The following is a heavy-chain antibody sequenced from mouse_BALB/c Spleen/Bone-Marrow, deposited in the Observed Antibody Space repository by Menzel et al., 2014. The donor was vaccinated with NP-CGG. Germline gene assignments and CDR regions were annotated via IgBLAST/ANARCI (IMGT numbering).Heavy chain of an antibody. J-gene: IGHJ2*01. Sequence: DVHLVESGGDLVKPGGSLKLSCVASGFTFSSYGMSWVRQTPDKRLEWVATISSGGSSTYYPASVKGRFTISRGNAKSTLHLQMSSLNSEDTAMYYCTRRPLQANSYFDCWGQGTTLTVAS. V-gene: IGHV5-6*01. CDR3: TRRPLQANSYFDC. CDR2: ISSGGSST. CDR1: GFTFSSYG. D-gene: IGHD3-2*02.